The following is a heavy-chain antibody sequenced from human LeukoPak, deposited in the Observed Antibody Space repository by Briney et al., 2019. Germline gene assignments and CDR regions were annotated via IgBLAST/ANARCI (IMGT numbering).Heavy chain of an antibody. J-gene: IGHJ6*02. CDR3: ARGGTGWYYYYYYGMDV. V-gene: IGHV1-8*01. CDR1: GYTFTSYD. D-gene: IGHD1-1*01. CDR2: MNPNSGNT. Sequence: ASVTVSCKASGYTFTSYDINWVRQATGQGLEWMGWMNPNSGNTGYAQKFQGRVTMTRNTSISTAYMELSSLRSEDTAVYYCARGGTGWYYYYYYGMDVWGQGTTVTVSS.